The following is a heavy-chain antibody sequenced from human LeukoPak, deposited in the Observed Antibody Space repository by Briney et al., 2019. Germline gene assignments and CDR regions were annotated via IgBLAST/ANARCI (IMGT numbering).Heavy chain of an antibody. CDR1: GFTVSSNY. V-gene: IGHV3-53*01. CDR3: ARDARGYSDYDEGDPNYYYYMDV. J-gene: IGHJ6*03. Sequence: PGGSLRLSCAASGFTVSSNYMSWVRQAPGKGLEWVSLIYSGGSTYYADSVKGRFTISRDNSKNTLYLQMNSLRAEDTAVYYCARDARGYSDYDEGDPNYYYYMDVWGKGTTVTISS. D-gene: IGHD5-12*01. CDR2: IYSGGST.